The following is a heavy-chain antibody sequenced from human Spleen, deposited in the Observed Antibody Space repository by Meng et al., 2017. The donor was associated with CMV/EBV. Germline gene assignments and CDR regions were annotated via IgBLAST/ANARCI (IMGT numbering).Heavy chain of an antibody. J-gene: IGHJ4*02. D-gene: IGHD4-17*01. V-gene: IGHV4-34*01. CDR1: GGSFSGYY. Sequence: HVHLQESGPGLVTPSDPRSPTCAVYGGSFSGYYWSWIRQPPGKGLEWIGEINHSGSTNYNPSLKSRVTISVDTSKNQFSLKLSSVTAADTAVYYCARGYGDYWGQGTLVTVSS. CDR3: ARGYGDY. CDR2: INHSGST.